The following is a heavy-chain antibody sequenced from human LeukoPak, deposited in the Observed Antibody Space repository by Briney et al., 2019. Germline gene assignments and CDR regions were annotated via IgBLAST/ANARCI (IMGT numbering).Heavy chain of an antibody. Sequence: GGSLRLSCAASGFTFSSYSMNWVRQAPGKGLEWVSSISSSSSHIYYADSVKGRFTISRDNSKNTLYLQMNSLRAEDTAVYYCAREQYSSGWEAFDYWGQGTLVTVSS. CDR2: ISSSSSHI. D-gene: IGHD6-19*01. J-gene: IGHJ4*02. CDR3: AREQYSSGWEAFDY. CDR1: GFTFSSYS. V-gene: IGHV3-21*01.